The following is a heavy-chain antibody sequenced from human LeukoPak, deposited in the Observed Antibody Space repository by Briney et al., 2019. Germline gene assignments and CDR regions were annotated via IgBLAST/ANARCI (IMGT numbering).Heavy chain of an antibody. CDR3: ARYTVGATRNGVFDS. J-gene: IGHJ4*02. Sequence: SVKVSCKASGYTFTSYGISWVRQAPGQGLEWMGWISAYNGNTNYAQKLQGRVTMTTDTPTSTAYMELRILRSHDTAVYYIARYTVGATRNGVFDSWGQRTLVTVSS. V-gene: IGHV1-18*01. D-gene: IGHD1-26*01. CDR2: ISAYNGNT. CDR1: GYTFTSYG.